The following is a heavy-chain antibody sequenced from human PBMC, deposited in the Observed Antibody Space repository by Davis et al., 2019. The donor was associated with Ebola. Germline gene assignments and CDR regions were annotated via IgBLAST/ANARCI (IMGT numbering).Heavy chain of an antibody. CDR3: AREFVDYDFWSGYYISYYGMDV. Sequence: SGPTLVKPTQTLTLTCTFSGFSLSTSGMRVSWIRQPPGKALEWLARIDWDDDKFYSTSLKTRLTISKDTSKNQVVLTMTNMDPVDTATYYCAREFVDYDFWSGYYISYYGMDVWGQGTTVTVSS. D-gene: IGHD3-3*01. CDR1: GFSLSTSGMR. V-gene: IGHV2-70*04. CDR2: IDWDDDK. J-gene: IGHJ6*02.